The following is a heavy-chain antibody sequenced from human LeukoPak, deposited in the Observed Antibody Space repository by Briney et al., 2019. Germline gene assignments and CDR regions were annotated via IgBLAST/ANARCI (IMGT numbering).Heavy chain of an antibody. J-gene: IGHJ4*02. D-gene: IGHD6-19*01. CDR3: AKDSSLYYSSGCFDY. CDR1: GLTFDDYA. Sequence: GGSLRLSCAASGLTFDDYAMHWVRQAPGKGLEWVSGISWNSGSIGYADSVKGRFTISRDNAKNSLYLQMNSLRAEDTALYYCAKDSSLYYSSGCFDYWGQGTLVTVSS. CDR2: ISWNSGSI. V-gene: IGHV3-9*01.